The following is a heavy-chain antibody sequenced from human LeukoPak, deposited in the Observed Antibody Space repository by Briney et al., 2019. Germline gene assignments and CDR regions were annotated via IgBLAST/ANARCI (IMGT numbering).Heavy chain of an antibody. CDR2: ISYSGST. V-gene: IGHV4-59*08. CDR3: ARVGPDYAAFQAYFEY. J-gene: IGHJ4*02. CDR1: GDSISSYY. Sequence: PSETLSLTCTVSGDSISSYYWSWIRQPPGKGLEWAASISYSGSTNYNPSLKSRVTISVDTSKNQFSLKLSSVTAADTAVYYCARVGPDYAAFQAYFEYWGQGNMVTVSS. D-gene: IGHD4-17*01.